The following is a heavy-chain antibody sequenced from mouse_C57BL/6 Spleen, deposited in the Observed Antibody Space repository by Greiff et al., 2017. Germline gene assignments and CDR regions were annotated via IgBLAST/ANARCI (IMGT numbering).Heavy chain of an antibody. CDR1: GYAFTNYL. CDR2: INPGSGGT. Sequence: QVQLQQSGAELVRPGTSVKVSCKASGYAFTNYLLEWVKQRPGQGLEWIGVINPGSGGTNYNEKFKGKATLTADKSSSTAYMQLSSLTSEDSAVYFCARSRGAYWGQGTLVTVSA. J-gene: IGHJ3*01. CDR3: ARSRGAY. V-gene: IGHV1-54*01. D-gene: IGHD1-1*01.